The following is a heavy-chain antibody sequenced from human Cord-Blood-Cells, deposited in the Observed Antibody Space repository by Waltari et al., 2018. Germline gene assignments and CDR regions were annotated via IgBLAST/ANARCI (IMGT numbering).Heavy chain of an antibody. D-gene: IGHD1-7*01. Sequence: QVQLVESGGGVVQPGRSLRLSCAASGFTFSSYGMHWVRQAPGKGLEWVAVIWYDGSNKDYADSVKGRFTISRDNSKNTLYLQMNSLSAEDTAVYYCARWYNWNYGPQRGMDVWGQGTTVTVSS. CDR1: GFTFSSYG. J-gene: IGHJ6*02. V-gene: IGHV3-33*01. CDR3: ARWYNWNYGPQRGMDV. CDR2: IWYDGSNK.